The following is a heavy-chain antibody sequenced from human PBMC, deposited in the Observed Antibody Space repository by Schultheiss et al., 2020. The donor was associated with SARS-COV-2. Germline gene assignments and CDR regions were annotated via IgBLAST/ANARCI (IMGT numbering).Heavy chain of an antibody. Sequence: SETLSLTCTVSGGSISSGGYYWSWIRQHPGKGLEWIGYIYYSGSTYYNPSLKSRVTISVDTSKNQFSLKLSSVTAADTAVYYCATSGGAGYYYYGMDVWGQGTTVTVSS. V-gene: IGHV4-31*03. CDR3: ATSGGAGYYYYGMDV. CDR1: GGSISSGGYY. J-gene: IGHJ6*02. CDR2: IYYSGST. D-gene: IGHD3-10*01.